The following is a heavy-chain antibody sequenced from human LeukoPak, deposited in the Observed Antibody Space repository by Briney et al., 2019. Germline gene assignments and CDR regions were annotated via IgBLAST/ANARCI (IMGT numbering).Heavy chain of an antibody. D-gene: IGHD6-19*01. CDR2: ICGSGGCT. J-gene: IGHJ4*02. CDR3: AKTTVGYSSGRYPGWPADC. V-gene: IGHV3-23*01. CDR1: GFTFNTYA. Sequence: PGGSLRLSCEASGFTFNTYAIYWVRQAPGKGLEWVSGICGSGGCTYYADPVKGRFTISRDNSKNTVYLQMNSLTADDTAVYYCAKTTVGYSSGRYPGWPADCWGQGTLVTVSS.